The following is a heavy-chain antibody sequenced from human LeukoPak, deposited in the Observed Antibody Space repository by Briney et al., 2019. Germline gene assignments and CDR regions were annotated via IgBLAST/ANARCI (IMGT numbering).Heavy chain of an antibody. CDR1: GYSFTSYG. D-gene: IGHD3-22*01. V-gene: IGHV1-18*01. Sequence: ASVKVSRKAYGYSFTSYGITWVRQAPGQGLEWMGWISAYNGNTKYAQKLQGRVTMTTDSSTTTAYMELRSLRSDDTAVYYCARDHYYDTSGYDCWGQGTLVTVSS. CDR3: ARDHYYDTSGYDC. CDR2: ISAYNGNT. J-gene: IGHJ4*02.